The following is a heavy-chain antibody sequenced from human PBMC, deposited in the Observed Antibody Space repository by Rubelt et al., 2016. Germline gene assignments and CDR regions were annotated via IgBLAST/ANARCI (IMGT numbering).Heavy chain of an antibody. J-gene: IGHJ4*02. CDR1: GFTFSSYW. V-gene: IGHV3-7*04. Sequence: EVQLVESGGDLVQPGESLRLSCASSGFTFSSYWMNWVRQAPGKGLEWVANIKQDEREEHYADSVKGRFTISRDNAKNSGYLQMNSLRAEDTAVYYCARDYGDYWGQGTLVTVSS. CDR3: ARDYGDY. D-gene: IGHD4-17*01. CDR2: IKQDEREE.